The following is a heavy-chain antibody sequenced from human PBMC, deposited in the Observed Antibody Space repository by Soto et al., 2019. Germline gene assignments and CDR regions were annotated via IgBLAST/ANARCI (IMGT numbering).Heavy chain of an antibody. J-gene: IGHJ4*02. CDR1: GYTFTSYG. V-gene: IGHV1-18*01. D-gene: IGHD3-10*01. CDR2: ISAYNGNT. Sequence: QVQLVQSGAEVKKPGASVKVSCKASGYTFTSYGISWVRQAPGQGLEWMGWISAYNGNTNYAQKLQDRVTMTTHTSTSTAYMELRSLRSDDTAVYYCARDQDYYGSGSQPKGDDYWGQGTLVTVSS. CDR3: ARDQDYYGSGSQPKGDDY.